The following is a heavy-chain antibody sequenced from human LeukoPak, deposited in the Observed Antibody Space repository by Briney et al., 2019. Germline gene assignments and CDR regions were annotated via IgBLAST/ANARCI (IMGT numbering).Heavy chain of an antibody. J-gene: IGHJ4*02. D-gene: IGHD3-22*01. CDR3: ARNQGENYDSSGYYPY. Sequence: GGSLRLSCAASGFPFSNYYMSWIRQAPGKGLEWVSYISGSSGSTNYADSVMGRFTISRDNGKNSLYLQMNSLRAEDTAVYYCARNQGENYDSSGYYPYWGQGTLVTVSS. CDR2: ISGSSGST. V-gene: IGHV3-11*06. CDR1: GFPFSNYY.